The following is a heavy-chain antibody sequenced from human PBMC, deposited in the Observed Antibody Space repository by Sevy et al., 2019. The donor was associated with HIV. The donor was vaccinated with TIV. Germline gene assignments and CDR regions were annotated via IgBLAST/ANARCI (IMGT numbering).Heavy chain of an antibody. J-gene: IGHJ4*02. CDR1: GGSIGSNSFY. Sequence: SETLSLTCTVSGGSIGSNSFYWGWIRQPPGKELEWIGTVSYGGSTYYNPSLRSRVTISVDASKKQFSLKLSSVTAADTAVYSCARQKVRSAYYYDTRGRKGKADFDSWGQGTLVTVSS. CDR3: ARQKVRSAYYYDTRGRKGKADFDS. CDR2: VSYGGST. D-gene: IGHD3-22*01. V-gene: IGHV4-39*01.